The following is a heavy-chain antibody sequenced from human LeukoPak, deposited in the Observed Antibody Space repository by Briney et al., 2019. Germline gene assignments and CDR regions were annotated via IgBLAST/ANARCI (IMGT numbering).Heavy chain of an antibody. CDR3: AKTWTTKAAKQDAFDI. CDR2: ISGSGGST. J-gene: IGHJ3*02. V-gene: IGHV3-23*01. Sequence: AGGSLRLSCAASGFRFSSYAMSWVRQAPGKGLEWVSSISGSGGSTYYADSVKGRFTISRDNSKNTLYLQMNSLRAEEQDVYYCAKTWTTKAAKQDAFDIWGQGTMVPVSS. CDR1: GFRFSSYA. D-gene: IGHD2-15*01.